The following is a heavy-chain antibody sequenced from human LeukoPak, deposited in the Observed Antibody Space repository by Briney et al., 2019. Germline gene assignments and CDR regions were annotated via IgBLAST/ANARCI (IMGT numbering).Heavy chain of an antibody. CDR2: ISSTSTYI. J-gene: IGHJ4*02. CDR3: ASDEGYGSY. D-gene: IGHD4-17*01. Sequence: PGRSLRLSCAASGFAFSTYSMNWVRQAPGKGLEWVSSISSTSTYIYYADSVEGRFTISRDNAKNSLYLQMNSLRAEDTAVYYCASDEGYGSYWGQGTLVTVSS. V-gene: IGHV3-21*01. CDR1: GFAFSTYS.